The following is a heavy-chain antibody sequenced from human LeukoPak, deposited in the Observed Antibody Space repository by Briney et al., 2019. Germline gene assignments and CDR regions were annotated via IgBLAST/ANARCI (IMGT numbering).Heavy chain of an antibody. D-gene: IGHD3-10*01. J-gene: IGHJ4*02. Sequence: PGGSLRLSCAASGFTFNNAWMSWVRQAPGQGLEWVGRIKGKTDGATTDHTTHVKGRFIISRDDSKDTLYLQMNSLKSEDTAVYYCTTEGYYVSGIYWGQGTLVTVSS. CDR3: TTEGYYVSGIY. CDR2: IKGKTDGATT. V-gene: IGHV3-15*01. CDR1: GFTFNNAW.